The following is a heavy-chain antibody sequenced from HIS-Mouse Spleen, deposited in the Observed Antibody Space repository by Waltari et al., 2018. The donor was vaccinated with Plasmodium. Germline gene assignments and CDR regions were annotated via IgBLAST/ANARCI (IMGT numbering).Heavy chain of an antibody. J-gene: IGHJ3*02. Sequence: QVQLVQSGAEVKKPGSSVKVSCKASGGTFSSYAISWVRQAPGQGLEWMGRNIPILGIPNYAQKFQGRVTITADKSTSTAYMELSSLRSEDTAVYYCAREVTVTTAFDIWGQGTMVTVSS. CDR2: NIPILGIP. CDR1: GGTFSSYA. V-gene: IGHV1-69*04. CDR3: AREVTVTTAFDI. D-gene: IGHD4-4*01.